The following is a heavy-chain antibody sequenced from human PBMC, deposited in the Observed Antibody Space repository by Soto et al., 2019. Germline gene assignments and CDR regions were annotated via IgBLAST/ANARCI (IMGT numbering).Heavy chain of an antibody. CDR2: ISGSGGST. Sequence: PGGSLRLSCAASGFTFSSYAMSWVRQAPGKGLEWVSAISGSGGSTYYADSVKGRFTISRDNSKNTLYLQMNSLRAEDTAVYYCFLMVYADDAFDIWGQGTMVTVSS. CDR1: GFTFSSYA. V-gene: IGHV3-23*01. D-gene: IGHD2-8*01. J-gene: IGHJ3*02. CDR3: FLMVYADDAFDI.